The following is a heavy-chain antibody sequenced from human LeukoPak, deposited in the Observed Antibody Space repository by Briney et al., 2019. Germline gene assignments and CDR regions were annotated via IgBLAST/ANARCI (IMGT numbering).Heavy chain of an antibody. CDR3: AREGGGSYSYFDY. CDR1: GYTFTGYY. D-gene: IGHD1-26*01. J-gene: IGHJ4*02. V-gene: IGHV1-2*02. Sequence: GASVKVSCKASGYTFTGYYMHWVRQAPGQGLEWMGWINPNSGGTNYAQKFQGRVTMTRDTSISTAYMELSRLRSDDTAVYYCAREGGGSYSYFDYWGQGTLATVSS. CDR2: INPNSGGT.